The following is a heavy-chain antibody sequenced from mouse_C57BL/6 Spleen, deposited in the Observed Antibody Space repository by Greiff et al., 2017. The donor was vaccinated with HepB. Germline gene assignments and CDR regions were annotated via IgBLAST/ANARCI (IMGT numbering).Heavy chain of an antibody. CDR1: GFTFSDYG. CDR2: ISSGSSTI. V-gene: IGHV5-17*01. CDR3: ARAYYSNYAYYAMDY. Sequence: EVKVVESGGGLVKPGGSLKLSCAASGFTFSDYGMHWVRQAPEKGLEWVAYISSGSSTIYYADTVKGRFTISRDNAKNTLFLQMTSLRSEDTAMYYCARAYYSNYAYYAMDYWGQGTSVTVSS. D-gene: IGHD2-5*01. J-gene: IGHJ4*01.